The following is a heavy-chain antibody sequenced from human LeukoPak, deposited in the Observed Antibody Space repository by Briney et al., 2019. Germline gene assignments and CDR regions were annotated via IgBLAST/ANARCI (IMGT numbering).Heavy chain of an antibody. CDR3: AREVAGTWAFDI. J-gene: IGHJ3*02. CDR2: TFYRSNWYD. CDR1: GDSVSSNTAA. D-gene: IGHD6-19*01. Sequence: QTLSLTCAISGDSVSSNTAAWNWIRQSPSRGLEWLGRTFYRSNWYDDYAASVKSRITINPDTSKNQFSLHLKSVTPEDTAVYYCAREVAGTWAFDIWGQGTRVTVSS. V-gene: IGHV6-1*01.